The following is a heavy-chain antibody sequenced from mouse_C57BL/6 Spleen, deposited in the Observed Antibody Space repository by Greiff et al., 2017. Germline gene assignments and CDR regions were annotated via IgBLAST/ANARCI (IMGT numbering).Heavy chain of an antibody. V-gene: IGHV1-37*01. Sequence: EVQLQQSGPELVKPGASVKISCKASGFSFTGYFMNWVKQSHGKSLEWIGSINPYTGDTFYNQKFKGKATLTVDKTSNTAHKELLSRTSEDFAVYYCARSSGSQGYFDVGGTGTTVTVSS. CDR1: GFSFTGYF. D-gene: IGHD3-2*02. CDR2: INPYTGDT. CDR3: ARSSGSQGYFDV. J-gene: IGHJ1*03.